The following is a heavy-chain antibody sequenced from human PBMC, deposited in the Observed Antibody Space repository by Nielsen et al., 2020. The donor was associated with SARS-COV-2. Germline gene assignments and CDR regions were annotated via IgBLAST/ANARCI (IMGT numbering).Heavy chain of an antibody. CDR3: LLQEHL. CDR2: MNHNGIP. Sequence: SETLSLTCAGSGGSFSDYYWSWIRQTPRKGLEWVGEMNHNGIPNYNPSLKSRVTISVDRSKNQFSLRLSLHQGPIGLPPGTLLQEHLWG. V-gene: IGHV4-34*01. CDR1: GGSFSDYY. J-gene: IGHJ6*01.